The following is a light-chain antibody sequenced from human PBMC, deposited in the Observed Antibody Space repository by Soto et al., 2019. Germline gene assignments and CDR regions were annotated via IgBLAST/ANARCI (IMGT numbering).Light chain of an antibody. J-gene: IGKJ5*01. Sequence: IQMKNSASTLSASAGDRVTITCRASQSISSWLAWYQQKPGKAPKLLIYKASSLESGVPSRVSGSGSGTDFTLTISCLQSDDFATYYCQQQNSFSITFGQGTRLEIK. CDR3: QQQNSFSIT. CDR2: KAS. V-gene: IGKV1-5*03. CDR1: QSISSW.